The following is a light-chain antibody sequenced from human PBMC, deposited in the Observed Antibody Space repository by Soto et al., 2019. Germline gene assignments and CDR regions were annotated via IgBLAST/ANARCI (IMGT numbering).Light chain of an antibody. Sequence: DIQMTQSPSTLSASVGDRVTITCRASQNIERWLAWYQQKPGKAPKLLLYDVSSLESGVPSRFSGSGSATEFILTINGLQPDDFATYFCQQFNSDTWTFGQGTKVDIK. CDR2: DVS. CDR3: QQFNSDTWT. V-gene: IGKV1-5*01. CDR1: QNIERW. J-gene: IGKJ1*01.